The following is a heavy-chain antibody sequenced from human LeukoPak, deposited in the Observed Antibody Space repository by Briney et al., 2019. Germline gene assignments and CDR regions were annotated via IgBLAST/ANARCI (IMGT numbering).Heavy chain of an antibody. J-gene: IGHJ4*02. CDR2: ISYDGSNK. V-gene: IGHV3-30-3*02. D-gene: IGHD6-19*01. CDR3: AKTRPDSSGGGY. Sequence: GGSLRLSCTASGFTFSSYAMHWVRQAPGKGLEWVAVISYDGSNKYYADSVKGRFTISRDNSKNTLYLQMNSLRAEDTAVYYCAKTRPDSSGGGYWGQGTLVTVSS. CDR1: GFTFSSYA.